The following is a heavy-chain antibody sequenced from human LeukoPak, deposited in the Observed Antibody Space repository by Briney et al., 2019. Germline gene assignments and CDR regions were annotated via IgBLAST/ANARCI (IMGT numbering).Heavy chain of an antibody. D-gene: IGHD4-17*01. J-gene: IGHJ6*03. V-gene: IGHV3-23*01. CDR3: AREVYGDYTTRYYMVV. CDR2: ISGSGGST. Sequence: GGSLRLSCAASGFTFSSYAMSWVRQAPGKGLEWVSAISGSGGSTYYADSVKGRFTISRDNSKNTLYLQMNSLRAEDTALYYCAREVYGDYTTRYYMVVWGKGTTVTVSS. CDR1: GFTFSSYA.